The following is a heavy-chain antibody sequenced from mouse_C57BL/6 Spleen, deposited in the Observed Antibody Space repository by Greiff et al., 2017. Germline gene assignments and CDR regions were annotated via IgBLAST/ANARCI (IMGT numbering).Heavy chain of an antibody. CDR1: GFTFSDYG. Sequence: EVMLVESGGGLVKPGGSLKLSCAASGFTFSDYGMHWVRQAPEKGLEWVAYISSGSSTIYYADTVKGRFTISRDNAKNTLFLQMTSLRSEDTAMYYCARRYYDYGGYYFDYWGQGTTLTVSS. CDR2: ISSGSSTI. V-gene: IGHV5-17*01. D-gene: IGHD2-4*01. J-gene: IGHJ2*01. CDR3: ARRYYDYGGYYFDY.